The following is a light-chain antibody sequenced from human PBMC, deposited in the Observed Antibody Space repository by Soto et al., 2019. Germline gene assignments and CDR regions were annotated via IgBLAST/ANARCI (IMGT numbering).Light chain of an antibody. J-gene: IGLJ6*01. CDR1: NTDVGGYNY. Sequence: QSALTQPASVSGSPGQSITVSCTGTNTDVGGYNYGSWYQHRPGKAPRLMIYEVRNRLSGVSNRFSGSKSGNTASLTISGLQSEDEADYYCTSYTPTGALVFGSGTKVTVL. V-gene: IGLV2-14*01. CDR2: EVR. CDR3: TSYTPTGALV.